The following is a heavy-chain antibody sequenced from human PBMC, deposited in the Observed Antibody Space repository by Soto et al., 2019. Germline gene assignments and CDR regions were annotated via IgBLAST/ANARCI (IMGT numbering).Heavy chain of an antibody. CDR2: IWYDGSNK. Sequence: QKYLVESGGGVVQPGWSLRLSCVASGSIFSGYGMHWVRQAPGKGLEWVAVIWYDGSNKYYADSVKGRFTISRDNSKFMLYLKMDSLRAEDTAVYYCARDGIGGTVFRGFCDYWGQGTLVTVSS. CDR3: ARDGIGGTVFRGFCDY. CDR1: GSIFSGYG. J-gene: IGHJ4*02. V-gene: IGHV3-33*01. D-gene: IGHD1-7*01.